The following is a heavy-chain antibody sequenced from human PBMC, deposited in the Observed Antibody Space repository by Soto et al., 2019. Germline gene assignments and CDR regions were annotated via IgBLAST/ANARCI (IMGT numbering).Heavy chain of an antibody. CDR3: AMVDNYVTTTPQDV. J-gene: IGHJ6*02. CDR2: ISPYSGNT. Sequence: QGQRVQSGDEVRKPGSSVKVSCKASGYIFVNYGIAWVRQAPGQGLEWMGWISPYSGNTHYESKVQGRLTMTTDTSTSTADMDLGSLTSDDTAVYYCAMVDNYVTTTPQDVWGQGTTVTVSS. V-gene: IGHV1-18*01. CDR1: GYIFVNYG. D-gene: IGHD3-16*01.